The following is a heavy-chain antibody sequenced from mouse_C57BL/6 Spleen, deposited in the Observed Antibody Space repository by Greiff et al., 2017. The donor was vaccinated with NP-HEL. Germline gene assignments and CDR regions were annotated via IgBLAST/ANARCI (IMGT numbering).Heavy chain of an antibody. D-gene: IGHD5-1-1*01. CDR3: ARTKIPGAWFAY. J-gene: IGHJ3*01. Sequence: VQLQQPGAELVKPGASVKMSCKASGYTFTSYWITWVKQRPGQGLEWIGDIYPGSGSTNYNEKFKSKATLTVDTSSSTAYMQLSSPTSEDSAVYYCARTKIPGAWFAYWGQGTLVTVSA. V-gene: IGHV1-55*01. CDR1: GYTFTSYW. CDR2: IYPGSGST.